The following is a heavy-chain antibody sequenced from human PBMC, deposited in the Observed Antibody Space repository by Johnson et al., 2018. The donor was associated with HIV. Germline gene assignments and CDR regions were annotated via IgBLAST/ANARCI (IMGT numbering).Heavy chain of an antibody. V-gene: IGHV3-30-3*01. D-gene: IGHD6-13*01. CDR2: ISYDGSNK. CDR1: GFTFSSYA. Sequence: QVQLVESGGGVVQPGRSLRLSCAASGFTFSSYAMHWVRQAPGKGLEWVAVISYDGSNKYYADSVKGRFPLSRDNSKNTLYLQMNSLRAEDTAVYYCAREKLRYSRPSKHDAFDIWGQGTMVTVSS. J-gene: IGHJ3*02. CDR3: AREKLRYSRPSKHDAFDI.